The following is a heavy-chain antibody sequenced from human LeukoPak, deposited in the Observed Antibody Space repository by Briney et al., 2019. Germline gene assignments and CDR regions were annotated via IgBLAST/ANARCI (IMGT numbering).Heavy chain of an antibody. J-gene: IGHJ4*02. D-gene: IGHD3-10*01. Sequence: ASVKVSCKASGYTFTASYMHWVRQAPGQGLEWMGGIIPIFGTANYAQKFQGRVTITADESTSTAYMELSSLRSEDTAVYYCARVSRGYYGSGSPFDYWGQGTLVTVSS. V-gene: IGHV1-69*13. CDR1: GYTFTASY. CDR3: ARVSRGYYGSGSPFDY. CDR2: IIPIFGTA.